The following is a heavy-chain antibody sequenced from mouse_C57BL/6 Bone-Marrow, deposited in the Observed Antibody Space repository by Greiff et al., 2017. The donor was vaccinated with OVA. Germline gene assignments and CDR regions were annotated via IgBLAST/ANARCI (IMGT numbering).Heavy chain of an antibody. CDR3: ARSVVATGHYDAMDY. J-gene: IGHJ4*01. D-gene: IGHD2-2*01. V-gene: IGHV5-6*01. Sequence: EVHLVESGGDLVKPGGSLKLSCAASGFTFSSYGMSWVRQTPDKSLEWVATISSGGSYTYYPDTLKGRFTISGDNAKNTPAMEMSSLKSEDTAMYYCARSVVATGHYDAMDYWGQGTSVTVSA. CDR2: ISSGGSYT. CDR1: GFTFSSYG.